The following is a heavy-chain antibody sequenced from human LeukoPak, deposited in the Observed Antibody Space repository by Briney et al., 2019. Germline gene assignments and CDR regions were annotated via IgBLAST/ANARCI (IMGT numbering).Heavy chain of an antibody. D-gene: IGHD3-22*01. CDR2: IKQDGNEK. CDR1: GFTFSSYV. J-gene: IGHJ4*02. Sequence: PGGSLRLSCAASGFTFSSYVMSWVRQAPGKGLEWVANIKQDGNEKYYVDSVKGRFTISRDNAKNSLFLQMNSLRAEDTAVYYCARDATSYYYDSTGYWGGYWGQGTLVTVSS. V-gene: IGHV3-7*03. CDR3: ARDATSYYYDSTGYWGGY.